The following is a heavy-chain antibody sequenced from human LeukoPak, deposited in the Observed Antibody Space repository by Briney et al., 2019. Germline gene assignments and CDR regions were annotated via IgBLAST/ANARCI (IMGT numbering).Heavy chain of an antibody. Sequence: GGSLRLSCAASGFTFSSDAMHWVRQAPGKGLEWVATILSDGSKTYYPDSVRGRFTISRDNSKNTLYLQMNSLRAEDTAVYYCAKSWFGELSAPSYWGQGTLVTVSS. V-gene: IGHV3-30*02. CDR3: AKSWFGELSAPSY. CDR1: GFTFSSDA. J-gene: IGHJ4*02. D-gene: IGHD3-10*01. CDR2: ILSDGSKT.